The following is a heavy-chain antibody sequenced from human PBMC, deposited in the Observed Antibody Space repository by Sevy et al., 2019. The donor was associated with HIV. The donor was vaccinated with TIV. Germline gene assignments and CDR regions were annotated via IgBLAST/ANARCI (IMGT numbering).Heavy chain of an antibody. CDR1: GGSINSGDYY. CDR3: TRGGTKGVWFDP. J-gene: IGHJ5*02. V-gene: IGHV4-31*03. CDR2: IFHTGST. D-gene: IGHD3-16*01. Sequence: SETLSLTCTVSGGSINSGDYYWSWIRQHPEKGLEWIGYIFHTGSTYYNRSFKSRATISVDTYKNQCSLKLSLMTAADTAVYYCTRGGTKGVWFDPWGQGTLVTVSS.